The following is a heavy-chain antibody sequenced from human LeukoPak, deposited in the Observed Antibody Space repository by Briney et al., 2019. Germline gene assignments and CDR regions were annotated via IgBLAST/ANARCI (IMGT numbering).Heavy chain of an antibody. CDR3: AREDSSGYLDAFDI. CDR2: ISSSSSYI. J-gene: IGHJ3*02. D-gene: IGHD3-22*01. CDR1: GFTFSSYS. Sequence: KPGGSLRLSCAASGFTFSSYSMNWVRQAPGKGLEWVSSISSSSSYIYYADSVKGRFTISRDNAKNSLYLQMNSLRAEDTAVYYCAREDSSGYLDAFDIWGQGTMVTVSS. V-gene: IGHV3-21*04.